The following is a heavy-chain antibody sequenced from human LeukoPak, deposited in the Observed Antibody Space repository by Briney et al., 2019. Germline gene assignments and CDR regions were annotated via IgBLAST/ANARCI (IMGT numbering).Heavy chain of an antibody. CDR2: VNDRGAP. Sequence: SEALPLTCTVSGGSLSKSSTYWVGPRHPPGEGLEGSGSVNDRGAPNHAPSLKSRVAICVDGSNKQLALRLSSATAADSALYYCTRHDASGSRAQPQGCDIWGQGKMVTVSS. CDR1: GGSLSKSSTY. J-gene: IGHJ3*02. D-gene: IGHD2-15*01. CDR3: TRHDASGSRAQPQGCDI. V-gene: IGHV4-39*01.